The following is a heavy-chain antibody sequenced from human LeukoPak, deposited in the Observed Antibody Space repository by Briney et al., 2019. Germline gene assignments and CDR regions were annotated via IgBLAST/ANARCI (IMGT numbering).Heavy chain of an antibody. J-gene: IGHJ4*02. CDR3: ARDSGAVAGKGFDY. CDR1: GGTFISYA. D-gene: IGHD6-19*01. CDR2: IIPIFGTA. Sequence: GASVKVSCKASGGTFISYAISWGGQAPGQGLEWRGGIIPIFGTANYAKKFQGRVTITAEESKRKAYMELSSLRSEDTAVYYCARDSGAVAGKGFDYWGQGTLVTVSS. V-gene: IGHV1-69*13.